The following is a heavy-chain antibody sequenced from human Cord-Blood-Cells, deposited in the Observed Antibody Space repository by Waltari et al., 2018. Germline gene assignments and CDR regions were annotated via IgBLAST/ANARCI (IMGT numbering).Heavy chain of an antibody. V-gene: IGHV4-39*01. D-gene: IGHD1-26*01. CDR1: GGSFSSRCSY. Sequence: QLQLQESAPGLVKPSETLSLTCPVSGGSFSSRCSYWGWIRQPPGKGLEWIGSIYYSGSTYYNPSLKSRVTISVDTSKNQFSLKLSSVTAADTAVYYCARFSGSFDYWGQGTLVTVSS. CDR2: IYYSGST. CDR3: ARFSGSFDY. J-gene: IGHJ4*02.